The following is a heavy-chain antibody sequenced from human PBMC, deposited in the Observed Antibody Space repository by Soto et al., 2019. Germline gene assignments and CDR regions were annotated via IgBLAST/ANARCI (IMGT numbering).Heavy chain of an antibody. CDR3: ARGGGDYYDSSGYYSWFDP. Sequence: QLQLQESGSGLVKPSQTLSLTCAVSGGSISSGGYSWSWIRQPPGKGLEWIGYIYHSGSTYYNPSLKSRVTLSVDRSQNQFSLKLSSVTAADTAVYYCARGGGDYYDSSGYYSWFDPWGQGTLVTVSS. CDR2: IYHSGST. J-gene: IGHJ5*02. CDR1: GGSISSGGYS. D-gene: IGHD3-22*01. V-gene: IGHV4-30-2*01.